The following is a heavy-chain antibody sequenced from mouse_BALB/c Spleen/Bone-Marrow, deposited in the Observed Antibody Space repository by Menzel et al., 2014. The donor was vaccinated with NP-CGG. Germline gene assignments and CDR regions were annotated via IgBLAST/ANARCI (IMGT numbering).Heavy chain of an antibody. D-gene: IGHD4-1*01. J-gene: IGHJ2*01. CDR3: TRGGNWEDFDY. CDR1: GFTFSSFG. V-gene: IGHV5-17*02. CDR2: ISSDSGAI. Sequence: EVQRVESGGGLVQPGGSRKLSCAASGFTFSSFGMHWVRQAPEKGLEWIAYISSDSGAIFYADTVEGRFTISRDNPKNTLFLQMTSLRSEDTAIYFCTRGGNWEDFDYWGQGTTLTVSS.